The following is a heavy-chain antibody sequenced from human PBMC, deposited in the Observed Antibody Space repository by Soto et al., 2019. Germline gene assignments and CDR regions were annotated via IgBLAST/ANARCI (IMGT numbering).Heavy chain of an antibody. CDR2: IYPDDSDT. Sequence: PGESLKISCKGSGYSFSDYWIGWVRQMPGKGLEWMGIIYPDDSDTRYSPSFQGQVTISADKSITPASLQWSSLKASDTAMYYCARATWLQVWSHAFDIWGQGTMVTVSS. CDR1: GYSFSDYW. CDR3: ARATWLQVWSHAFDI. J-gene: IGHJ3*02. D-gene: IGHD5-18*01. V-gene: IGHV5-51*01.